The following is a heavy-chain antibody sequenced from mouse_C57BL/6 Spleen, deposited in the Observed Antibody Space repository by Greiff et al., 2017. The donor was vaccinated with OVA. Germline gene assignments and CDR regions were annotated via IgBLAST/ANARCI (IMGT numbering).Heavy chain of an antibody. D-gene: IGHD1-1*01. CDR1: GYTFTSYW. J-gene: IGHJ2*01. CDR3: TRSLITTVVGEDY. Sequence: VQLQQSGTVLARPGASVKMSCKTSGYTFTSYWMHWVKQRPGQGLEWIGAIYPGNSDTSYNQKFKGKAKLTAVTSASTAYMELSSLTNEDSAVYYCTRSLITTVVGEDYWGQGTTLTVSS. V-gene: IGHV1-5*01. CDR2: IYPGNSDT.